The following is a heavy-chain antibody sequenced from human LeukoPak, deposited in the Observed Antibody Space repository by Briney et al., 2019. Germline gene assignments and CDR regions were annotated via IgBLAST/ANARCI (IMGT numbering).Heavy chain of an antibody. J-gene: IGHJ4*02. CDR1: GGPISSYY. CDR3: ASLMTARFDY. V-gene: IGHV4-59*08. CDR2: IYYSGST. Sequence: SETLSLTCTVSGGPISSYYWSWIRQPPGKGLGWIGYIYYSGSTNYNPSLKSRVTISVDTSKNQFSLKLSSVTAADTAVYYCASLMTARFDYWGQGTLVTVSS. D-gene: IGHD2-21*02.